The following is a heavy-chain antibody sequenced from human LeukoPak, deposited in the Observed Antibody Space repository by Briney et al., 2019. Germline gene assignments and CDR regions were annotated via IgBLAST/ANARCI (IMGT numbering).Heavy chain of an antibody. CDR3: ARAGLSDFDY. Sequence: GGSLRLSCAASGFTFSSYAMSWVRQVPGKGLEWVSAISGGGGSTYYADSVKGRFTISRDNSKNTLYLQMNSLRAEDTAVYYCARAGLSDFDYWGQGTLVTVSS. D-gene: IGHD3-16*02. V-gene: IGHV3-23*01. CDR1: GFTFSSYA. J-gene: IGHJ4*02. CDR2: ISGGGGST.